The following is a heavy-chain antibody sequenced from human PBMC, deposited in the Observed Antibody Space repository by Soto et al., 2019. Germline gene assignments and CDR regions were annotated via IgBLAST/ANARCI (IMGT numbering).Heavy chain of an antibody. CDR2: IYYSGST. V-gene: IGHV4-59*08. Sequence: SETLSLTCTVSGGSISSYYWSWIRQPPGKGLEWIGYIYYSGSTNYNPSLKSRVTISVDTSKNQFSLKLSSVTAADTAVYYCARTLHYDFWSGLGFDPWGQGTLVTVSS. CDR3: ARTLHYDFWSGLGFDP. CDR1: GGSISSYY. D-gene: IGHD3-3*01. J-gene: IGHJ5*02.